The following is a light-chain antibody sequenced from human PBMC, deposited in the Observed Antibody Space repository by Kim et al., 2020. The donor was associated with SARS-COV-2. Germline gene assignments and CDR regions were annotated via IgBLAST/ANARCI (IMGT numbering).Light chain of an antibody. J-gene: IGLJ2*01. CDR3: QVWDSSSDHRV. CDR1: NMGSKS. Sequence: APGKTARITCGGNNMGSKSVHWYQQKRGQAPVLVIYYESDRPSGIPERFSGANAGNTATLTISRVEAGDEADYYCQVWDSSSDHRVFGGGTQLTVL. V-gene: IGLV3-21*04. CDR2: YES.